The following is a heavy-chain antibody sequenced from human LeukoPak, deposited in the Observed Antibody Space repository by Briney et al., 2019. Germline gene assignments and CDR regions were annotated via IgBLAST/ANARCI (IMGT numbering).Heavy chain of an antibody. CDR1: GYTLTELS. CDR2: VDPEDGET. Sequence: VASVKVSCKVSGYTLTELSMHWVRQAPGKGLEWMGGVDPEDGETIYAQKFQGRVTMTEDTSTDTAYMELSSLRSEDTAVYYCATRLLGYCSGGSCYRNWFDPWGQGTLVTVSS. J-gene: IGHJ5*02. V-gene: IGHV1-24*01. CDR3: ATRLLGYCSGGSCYRNWFDP. D-gene: IGHD2-15*01.